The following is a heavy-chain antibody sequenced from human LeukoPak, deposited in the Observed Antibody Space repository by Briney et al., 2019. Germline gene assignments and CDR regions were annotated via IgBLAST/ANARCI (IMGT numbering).Heavy chain of an antibody. D-gene: IGHD3-10*01. V-gene: IGHV3-9*01. CDR1: GFTFDDYA. Sequence: HPGRSLRLSCAASGFTFDDYAMHWVRQAPGKGLEWVSGISWNSGSIGYADSVKGRFTISRDNAKNSLYLQMNSLRAEDTALYYCAKATVLLWFGEGGYFDLWGRGTLVTVSS. CDR3: AKATVLLWFGEGGYFDL. CDR2: ISWNSGSI. J-gene: IGHJ2*01.